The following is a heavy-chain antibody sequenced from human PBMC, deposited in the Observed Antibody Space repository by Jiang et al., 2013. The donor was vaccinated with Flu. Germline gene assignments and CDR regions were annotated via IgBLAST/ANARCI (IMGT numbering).Heavy chain of an antibody. D-gene: IGHD5-18*01. V-gene: IGHV4-30-2*01. CDR3: ARGVDTAMVNYFDY. Sequence: QTLSLTCAVSVAPSAVVVYVLELDPGSHHGKGLEWIGYIYHSGSTYYNPSLKSRVTISVDRSKNQFSLKLSSVTAADTAVYYCARGVDTAMVNYFDYWGPGNPGHRLL. J-gene: IGHJ4*02. CDR1: VAPSAVVVYV. CDR2: IYHSGST.